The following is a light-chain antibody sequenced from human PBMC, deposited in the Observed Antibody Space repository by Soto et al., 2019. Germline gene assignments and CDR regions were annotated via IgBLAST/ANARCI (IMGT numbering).Light chain of an antibody. CDR3: AARVDSLRAVV. V-gene: IGLV1-44*01. CDR1: RSNIGTYA. CDR2: RNH. J-gene: IGLJ2*01. Sequence: QSVLTQSPSASATPGQRVTISCSGGRSNIGTYAVNWYQQLPGTAPTLLIFRNHQRPSAVPDRSSGSKSPTSAPPAITGPHSEDVADYYCAARVDSLRAVVFGGGTKLTVL.